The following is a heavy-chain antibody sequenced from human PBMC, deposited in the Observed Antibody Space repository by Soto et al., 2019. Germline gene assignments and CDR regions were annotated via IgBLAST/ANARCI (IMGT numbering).Heavy chain of an antibody. J-gene: IGHJ3*02. CDR1: GGTFSSYT. CDR3: ASLPVDDVAFDI. D-gene: IGHD5-12*01. CDR2: IIPILGIA. V-gene: IGHV1-69*02. Sequence: QVQLVQSGAEVKKPGSSVKVSCKASGGTFSSYTISWVRQAPGQGLEWMGRIIPILGIAKYAQKFQGRVTITADKSTSTAYMELSSLRSEDTAVYYWASLPVDDVAFDIWGQGTMVTVSS.